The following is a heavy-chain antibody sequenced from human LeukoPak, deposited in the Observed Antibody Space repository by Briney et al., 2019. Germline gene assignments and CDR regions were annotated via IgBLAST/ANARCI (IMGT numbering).Heavy chain of an antibody. D-gene: IGHD2-2*01. Sequence: EASVKVSCKASGYTFTGYYMHWVRQAPGQGLEWMGWINPNSDGTNYAQKFQGRVTMTRDTSISTAYMELSRLRSDDTAVYYCARGYQLLTGDYWGQGTLVTVSS. CDR2: INPNSDGT. CDR1: GYTFTGYY. J-gene: IGHJ4*02. CDR3: ARGYQLLTGDY. V-gene: IGHV1-2*02.